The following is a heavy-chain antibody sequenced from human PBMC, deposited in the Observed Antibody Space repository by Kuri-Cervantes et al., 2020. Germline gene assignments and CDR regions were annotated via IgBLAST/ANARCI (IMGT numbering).Heavy chain of an antibody. V-gene: IGHV4-38-2*02. CDR2: IYHSGNT. J-gene: IGHJ4*02. Sequence: SETLSLTCTVSGYSISSGYYWGWIRQPPGKRLEWIGSIYHSGNTYYNPSLKSRVTISVDTSKNQFSLKLSSVTAADTAVYYCARDLYCDGGGCSADDYWGQGTQVTVSS. CDR3: ARDLYCDGGGCSADDY. D-gene: IGHD2-15*01. CDR1: GYSISSGYY.